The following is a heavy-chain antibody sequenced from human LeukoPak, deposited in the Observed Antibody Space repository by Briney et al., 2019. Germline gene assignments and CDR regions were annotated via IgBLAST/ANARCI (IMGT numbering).Heavy chain of an antibody. CDR3: AGRPTGYSSGYIH. V-gene: IGHV3-30*03. CDR1: GFTFSSYG. J-gene: IGHJ4*02. D-gene: IGHD5-18*01. CDR2: ISYDGSNK. Sequence: GGSLRLSCAASGFTFSSYGMHWVRQAPGKGLEWVAVISYDGSNKYYADSVKGRFTISRDNSKNTLYLQMNSLRAEDTAVYYCAGRPTGYSSGYIHWGQGTLVTVSS.